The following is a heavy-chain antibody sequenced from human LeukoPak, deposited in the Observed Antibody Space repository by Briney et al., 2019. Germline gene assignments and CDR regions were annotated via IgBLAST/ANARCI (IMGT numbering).Heavy chain of an antibody. J-gene: IGHJ4*02. CDR1: GGSISSSSYY. V-gene: IGHV4-39*01. Sequence: SETLALTCTVSGGSISSSSYYWGWIRQPPGKGLEWIGSIYYSGSTYYNPSLKSRVTISVDTSKNQFSLKLSSVTAADTAVYYCARQIAVAGFDYWGQGTLVTVSS. CDR2: IYYSGST. CDR3: ARQIAVAGFDY. D-gene: IGHD6-19*01.